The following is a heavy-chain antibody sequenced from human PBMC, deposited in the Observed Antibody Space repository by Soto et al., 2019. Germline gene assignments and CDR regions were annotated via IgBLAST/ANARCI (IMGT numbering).Heavy chain of an antibody. D-gene: IGHD3-16*01. J-gene: IGHJ4*02. V-gene: IGHV5-51*01. Sequence: GESLKISCQGTGYRLSTSWIGRVRKKPGKVLEWLVNVYPSGSDVRYSPAFEGKGTISADNSINTAYLHLLNLKASDNAIYNCTRGATSTFDSWGQGTRVTVYS. CDR2: VYPSGSDV. CDR3: TRGATSTFDS. CDR1: GYRLSTSW.